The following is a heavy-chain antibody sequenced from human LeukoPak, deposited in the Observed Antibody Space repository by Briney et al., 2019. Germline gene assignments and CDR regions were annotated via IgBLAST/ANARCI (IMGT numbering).Heavy chain of an antibody. D-gene: IGHD3-22*01. J-gene: IGHJ4*02. Sequence: GGSLRLSCAASGFTFSGHAMSWVRQAPGKGLEWVSGISGSGDNTYYADSVKGRFTISRDNSKNTLYVQVNSLGTEDTAAYYCAKGSYYDSSGSFYFDYWGQGTLVTVSS. V-gene: IGHV3-23*01. CDR1: GFTFSGHA. CDR2: ISGSGDNT. CDR3: AKGSYYDSSGSFYFDY.